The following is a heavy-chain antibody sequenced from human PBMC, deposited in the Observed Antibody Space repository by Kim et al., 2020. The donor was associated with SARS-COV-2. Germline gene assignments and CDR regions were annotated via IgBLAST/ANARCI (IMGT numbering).Heavy chain of an antibody. CDR1: DGSFSGFY. Sequence: SETLSLTCAVHDGSFSGFYWSWVRQPPGEGLEWIAEITHSGITNYNPSLKSRVTISLDTSKNQLSLKLSAVTAADTAMYYCARAADHGDYGAEYFQQWGQGTLVTVSS. J-gene: IGHJ1*01. V-gene: IGHV4-34*01. D-gene: IGHD4-17*01. CDR3: ARAADHGDYGAEYFQQ. CDR2: ITHSGIT.